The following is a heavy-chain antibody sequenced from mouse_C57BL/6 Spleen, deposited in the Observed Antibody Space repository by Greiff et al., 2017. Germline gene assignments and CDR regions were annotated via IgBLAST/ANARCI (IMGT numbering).Heavy chain of an antibody. J-gene: IGHJ1*03. V-gene: IGHV5-9*01. CDR1: GFTFGSYT. D-gene: IGHD1-1*01. CDR3: ARHEYYGSSYCYFDV. Sequence: EVKLMESGGGLVKPGGSLKLSCAASGFTFGSYTMSWVRQTPEKRRGWVATISGGGGKTYYPDSVKGRLTISRDNAKNTLYLQMSSLRSQDTALYYCARHEYYGSSYCYFDVWGTGTTVTVSS. CDR2: ISGGGGKT.